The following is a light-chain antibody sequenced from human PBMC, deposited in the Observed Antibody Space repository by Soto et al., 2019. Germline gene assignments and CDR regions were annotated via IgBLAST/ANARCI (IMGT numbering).Light chain of an antibody. Sequence: DIVMTQSPGTLSVSPGERATLSYRASQSVSSKLAWYQQKPGQAPRLLIYDASTRATGIPARFSGSGSGTDFTLSISSLQSEDFAVYFCQQYNTWPPYTFGQGTKLEI. V-gene: IGKV3-15*01. J-gene: IGKJ2*01. CDR1: QSVSSK. CDR3: QQYNTWPPYT. CDR2: DAS.